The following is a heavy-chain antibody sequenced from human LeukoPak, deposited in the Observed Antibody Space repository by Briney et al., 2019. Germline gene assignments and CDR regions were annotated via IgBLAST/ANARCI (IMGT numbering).Heavy chain of an antibody. Sequence: RSGGSLRLSCAASGFTFDDYGMSWVRQAPGKGLEWVSGINWNGGSTGYADSVKGRFTISRDNAKNSLYLQMNSLRAEDTALYYCARDRSLGIAVAGTNPFDYWGQGTLVTVSS. D-gene: IGHD6-19*01. CDR1: GFTFDDYG. V-gene: IGHV3-20*04. J-gene: IGHJ4*02. CDR2: INWNGGST. CDR3: ARDRSLGIAVAGTNPFDY.